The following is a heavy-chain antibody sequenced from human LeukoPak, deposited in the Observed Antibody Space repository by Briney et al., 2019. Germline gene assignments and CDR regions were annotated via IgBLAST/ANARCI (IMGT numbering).Heavy chain of an antibody. CDR1: GFTFSSYS. D-gene: IGHD4-17*01. Sequence: GGSLRLSCAASGFTFSSYSMNWVRQAPGKGLEWVSSITSRSSFIYYGDSVKGRFTMSRDNAKNSLYLQMNSLRVEDTAVYYCAKGMGFLTSVDYWGQGTLVTVSS. CDR2: ITSRSSFI. CDR3: AKGMGFLTSVDY. V-gene: IGHV3-21*01. J-gene: IGHJ4*02.